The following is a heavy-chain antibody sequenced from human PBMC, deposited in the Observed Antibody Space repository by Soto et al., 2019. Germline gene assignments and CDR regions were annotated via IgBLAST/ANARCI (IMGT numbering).Heavy chain of an antibody. Sequence: QITLKESGPTLVKPTQTLTLTCTFSGFSFSTNGVGVAWIRQPPGGALEWLALIYWDDDKKYNPSLRSRLSITRDTSKNPVLFTMSNMDPVDTATYYCAYRFLSGVGDYWCPGTLVTVSS. J-gene: IGHJ4*02. CDR2: IYWDDDK. V-gene: IGHV2-5*02. CDR1: GFSFSTNGVG. CDR3: AYRFLSGVGDY. D-gene: IGHD3-3*01.